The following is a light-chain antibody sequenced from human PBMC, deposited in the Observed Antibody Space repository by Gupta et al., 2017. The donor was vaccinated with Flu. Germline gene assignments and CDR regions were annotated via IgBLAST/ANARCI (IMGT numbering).Light chain of an antibody. J-gene: IGKJ3*01. CDR1: QSVLYSSNNKNY. CDR2: WAS. Sequence: SLAVSLGERATINCKSSQSVLYSSNNKNYLAWYQQKPGQPPKLLIYWASTRESGVPDRFSGSGSGTDFTLTISSLQAEDVAVYYCQQYPLFGPGTKVDIK. V-gene: IGKV4-1*01. CDR3: QQYPL.